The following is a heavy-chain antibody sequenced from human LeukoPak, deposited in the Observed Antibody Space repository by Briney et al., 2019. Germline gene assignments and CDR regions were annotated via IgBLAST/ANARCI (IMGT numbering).Heavy chain of an antibody. CDR2: MNPNSGNT. CDR1: GYNFTSYD. Sequence: ASVKVSCKASGYNFTSYDINWVRQATGQGLELVGWMNPNSGNTGYAQKFQGRVTITRNTSISTAYMELSSLRSEDTVVYYCARGSGAGSYWSADFWGQGTLVTVSS. CDR3: ARGSGAGSYWSADF. V-gene: IGHV1-8*03. D-gene: IGHD3-10*01. J-gene: IGHJ4*02.